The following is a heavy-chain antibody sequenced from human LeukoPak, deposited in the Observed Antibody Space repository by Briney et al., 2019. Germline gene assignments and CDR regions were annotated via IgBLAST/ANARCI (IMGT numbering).Heavy chain of an antibody. J-gene: IGHJ6*03. V-gene: IGHV4-39*01. D-gene: IGHD5-12*01. Sequence: PSETLSLTCAVSGGSISSSSHYWGWIRQAPGKRLECIGTIYYSGSSYYNPSLKSRVTMSVATSKNQFSLRLSSVTAADTAVYYCARLPAITTYYYYYMDVWGQGTRVTVSS. CDR1: GGSISSSSHY. CDR2: IYYSGSS. CDR3: ARLPAITTYYYYYMDV.